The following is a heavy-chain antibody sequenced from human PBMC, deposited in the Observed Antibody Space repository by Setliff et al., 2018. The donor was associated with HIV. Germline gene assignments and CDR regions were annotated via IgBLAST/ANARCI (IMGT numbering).Heavy chain of an antibody. CDR1: GFTFSDYY. V-gene: IGHV3-11*04. CDR3: AKEGSNWYPPNYFDY. D-gene: IGHD4-4*01. J-gene: IGHJ4*01. CDR2: ISSSGTTI. Sequence: GGSLRLSCTASGFTFSDYYMSWIRQSPGKGLEWISYISSSGTTIYYADSVKGRFTISRDNSKNTLYLQMNSLRTEDTAVYYCAKEGSNWYPPNYFDYWGQGTLVTVSS.